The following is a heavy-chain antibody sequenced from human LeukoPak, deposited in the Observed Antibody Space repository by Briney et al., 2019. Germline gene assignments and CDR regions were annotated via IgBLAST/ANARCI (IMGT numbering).Heavy chain of an antibody. J-gene: IGHJ4*02. Sequence: KPGGSLRLSCAASGFTFSSYSMNWVRQAPGKGLEWVSSISSSSSYIYYADSVKGRFTISRDNAKNSLYLQMNSLRAEDTAVYYCARALWDIVVVPAAIDYWGQGTLVTVSS. CDR1: GFTFSSYS. CDR3: ARALWDIVVVPAAIDY. D-gene: IGHD2-2*01. CDR2: ISSSSSYI. V-gene: IGHV3-21*01.